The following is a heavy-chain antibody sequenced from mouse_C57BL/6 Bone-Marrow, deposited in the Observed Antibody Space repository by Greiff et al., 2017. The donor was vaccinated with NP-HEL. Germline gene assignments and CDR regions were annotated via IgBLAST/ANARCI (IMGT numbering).Heavy chain of an antibody. J-gene: IGHJ3*01. CDR1: GFNIKDDY. V-gene: IGHV14-4*01. D-gene: IGHD1-1*01. CDR3: TTYYGSSYDWFAY. CDR2: IDPENGDT. Sequence: EVKLMESGAELVRPGASVKLSCTASGFNIKDDYMHWVKQRPEQGLEWIGWIDPENGDTEYASKFQGKATITADTSSNTAYLQLSSLTSEDTAVYYCTTYYGSSYDWFAYWGQGTLVTVSA.